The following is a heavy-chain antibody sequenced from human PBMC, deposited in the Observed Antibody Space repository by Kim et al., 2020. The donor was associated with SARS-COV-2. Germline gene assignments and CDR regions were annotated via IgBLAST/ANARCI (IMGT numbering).Heavy chain of an antibody. Sequence: KHYVDSVKGRFTNPRDNAETSLYLQMNSLRAEDTAVYYCARLGSSSWNFDYWGQGTLVTVSS. V-gene: IGHV3-7*04. J-gene: IGHJ4*02. CDR2: K. CDR3: ARLGSSSWNFDY. D-gene: IGHD6-13*01.